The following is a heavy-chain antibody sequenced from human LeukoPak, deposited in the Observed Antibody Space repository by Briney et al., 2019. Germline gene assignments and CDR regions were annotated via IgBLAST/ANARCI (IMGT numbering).Heavy chain of an antibody. V-gene: IGHV3-15*01. Sequence: GGPLRLSCAASGFTFSSYAMSWVRQAPGKGLEWVGRIKSKTDGGTTDYAAPVKGRFTISRDDSKNTLYLQMNSLKTEDTAVYYCTTHYCSSTSCYRVYWGQGTLVTVSS. J-gene: IGHJ4*02. D-gene: IGHD2-2*02. CDR1: GFTFSSYA. CDR3: TTHYCSSTSCYRVY. CDR2: IKSKTDGGTT.